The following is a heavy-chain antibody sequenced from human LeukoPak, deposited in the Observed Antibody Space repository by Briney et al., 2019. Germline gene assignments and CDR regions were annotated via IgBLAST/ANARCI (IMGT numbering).Heavy chain of an antibody. CDR3: AKESGKFDY. Sequence: GGSLRLSCVASGLTFHDYAMHWVRQAPGKGLEWVSLISADGGSTFYADSVRGRFSISRDNSKNSLYLQMNSLRTEDTAMYYCAKESGKFDYWGQGTLVAVST. CDR1: GLTFHDYA. V-gene: IGHV3-43*02. J-gene: IGHJ4*02. CDR2: ISADGGST.